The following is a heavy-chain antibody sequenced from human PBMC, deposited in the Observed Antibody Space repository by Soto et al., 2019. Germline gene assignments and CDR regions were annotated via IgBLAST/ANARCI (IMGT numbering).Heavy chain of an antibody. V-gene: IGHV3-30*03. Sequence: GSLRLSCAASGFTFSSYGMHWVRQAPGKGLEWVADISYDGSNKYYADSVKGRFTISRDNSKNTLYLQMNSLRAEDTAVYYCAGITGYYYYYGMDVWGQGTTVTVSS. CDR3: AGITGYYYYYGMDV. CDR2: ISYDGSNK. J-gene: IGHJ6*02. CDR1: GFTFSSYG. D-gene: IGHD1-20*01.